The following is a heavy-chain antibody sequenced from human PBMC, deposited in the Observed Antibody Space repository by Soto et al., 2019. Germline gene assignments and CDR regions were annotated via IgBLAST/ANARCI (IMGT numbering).Heavy chain of an antibody. D-gene: IGHD6-13*01. CDR2: IYYSGST. CDR1: GGSISSYY. J-gene: IGHJ5*02. V-gene: IGHV4-59*08. Sequence: SETLSLTCTVSGGSISSYYWSWIRQPPGKGLEWIGYIYYSGSTNYNPSLKSRVTISVDTSKNQFSLKLSSVTAADTAVYYCATSPWGSHWSRPGAWFDPWGQGTLVTVSS. CDR3: ATSPWGSHWSRPGAWFDP.